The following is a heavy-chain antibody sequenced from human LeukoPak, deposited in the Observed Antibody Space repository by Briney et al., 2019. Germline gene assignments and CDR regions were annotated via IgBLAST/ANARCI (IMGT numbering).Heavy chain of an antibody. CDR3: ARGRYFDRAFDI. D-gene: IGHD3-9*01. J-gene: IGHJ3*02. CDR1: GFTFSSYE. CDR2: ISSSGSTI. V-gene: IGHV3-48*03. Sequence: GGSLRLSCAASGFTFSSYEMNWVRQAPGKGLEWVSYISSSGSTIYYADSVKGRFTISRDNAKNSLYLQMNSLRAEDTAVYYCARGRYFDRAFDIWGQGTMVTVSS.